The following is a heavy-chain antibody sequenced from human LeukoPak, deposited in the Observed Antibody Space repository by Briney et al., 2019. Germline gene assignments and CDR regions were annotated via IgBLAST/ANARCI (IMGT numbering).Heavy chain of an antibody. Sequence: PGGSLRLSCAASGFTLSSSGMTWVRQTPGKGLEWVSTITGATGATYYAGSVKGRFTISRDTSKNTLYLQMNSLRAEDTAVYYCARDVGRYCGGDCYSAWYFDLWGRGTLVTVSS. CDR3: ARDVGRYCGGDCYSAWYFDL. J-gene: IGHJ2*01. D-gene: IGHD2-21*02. V-gene: IGHV3-23*01. CDR1: GFTLSSSG. CDR2: ITGATGAT.